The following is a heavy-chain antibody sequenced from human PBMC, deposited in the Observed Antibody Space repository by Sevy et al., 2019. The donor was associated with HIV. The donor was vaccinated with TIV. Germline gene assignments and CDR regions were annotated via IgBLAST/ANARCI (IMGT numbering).Heavy chain of an antibody. D-gene: IGHD3-22*01. CDR2: IIPIFGTA. J-gene: IGHJ4*02. CDR1: GGTFSSYA. Sequence: ASVKVSCKASGGTFSSYAISWVRQAPGQGLEWMGGIIPIFGTANYAQKFQGRVTITADESTRTAYMELSSRRSEDTAVYYCARDRVEYDSSGWFDYWGQGTLVTVSS. V-gene: IGHV1-69*13. CDR3: ARDRVEYDSSGWFDY.